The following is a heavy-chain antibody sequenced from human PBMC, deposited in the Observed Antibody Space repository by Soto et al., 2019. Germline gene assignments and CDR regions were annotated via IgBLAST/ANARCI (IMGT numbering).Heavy chain of an antibody. CDR1: GYTFSGYY. CDR3: ARTYFYDSSGYYCIGY. D-gene: IGHD3-22*01. J-gene: IGHJ4*02. CDR2: INPKSGGT. Sequence: ASVKVSCKASGYTFSGYYMHWVRQAPGQGLEWMGWINPKSGGTKYAQKFQGRVTMTRDTSISTAYMELSSLRYDDTAVYYCARTYFYDSSGYYCIGYWGQGTQVTVSS. V-gene: IGHV1-2*02.